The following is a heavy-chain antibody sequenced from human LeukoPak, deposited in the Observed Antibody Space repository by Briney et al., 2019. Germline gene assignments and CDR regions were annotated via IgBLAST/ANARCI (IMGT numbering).Heavy chain of an antibody. J-gene: IGHJ6*02. D-gene: IGHD2-15*01. CDR2: MSSDGSTK. CDR3: AKDGRECSGETCRSYYYHYGMDV. V-gene: IGHV3-30*18. CDR1: GFTFDDYA. Sequence: PGGSLRLSCAASGFTFDDYAMHWVRQAPGKGLEWVAVMSSDGSTKYHSDSVKGRFTISRDNPENTLYLQMNSLRVEDTAVYYCAKDGRECSGETCRSYYYHYGMDVWGRGTTVTVSS.